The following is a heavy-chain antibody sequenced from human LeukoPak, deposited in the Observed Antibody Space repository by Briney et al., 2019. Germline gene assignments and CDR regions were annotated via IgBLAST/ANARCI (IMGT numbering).Heavy chain of an antibody. CDR1: GASISSYY. CDR2: ISSSAST. CDR3: ARQLSSGCSDY. V-gene: IGHV4-59*08. Sequence: PSETLSFTCTVSGASISSYYWTWIRQPPGKGLEWIAYISSSASTDYNPSLKGRVTISVDTSKNQFSLKLTSVTAADTAIYDWARQLSSGCSDYWGQGTLVTVSS. J-gene: IGHJ4*02. D-gene: IGHD6-19*01.